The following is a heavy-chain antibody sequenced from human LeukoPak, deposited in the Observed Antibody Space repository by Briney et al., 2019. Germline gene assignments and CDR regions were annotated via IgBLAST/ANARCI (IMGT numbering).Heavy chain of an antibody. V-gene: IGHV3-30*02. D-gene: IGHD3-10*01. CDR1: GFTFSSYG. CDR2: IRYDGSNK. J-gene: IGHJ4*02. Sequence: GGSLRLSCAASGFTFSSYGMRWVRQAPGKGLEWVAFIRYDGSNKYYADSVKGRFTISRDNSKNTLYLQMNSLRAEDTAVYYCAKVMVRGVIINDWGQGTLVTVSS. CDR3: AKVMVRGVIIND.